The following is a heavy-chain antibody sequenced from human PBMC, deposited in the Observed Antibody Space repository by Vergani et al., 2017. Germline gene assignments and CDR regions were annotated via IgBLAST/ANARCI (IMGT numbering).Heavy chain of an antibody. Sequence: QVQLQQWGAGLLKPSETLSLTCGVYGGSFSGYYWTWIRQTPGKGLEWIGEIDHSGSPSYNPSLKSRVTMSIDTSKNQFSLKLTSVTAADTAMYYCARGPMRSWFDPWGQGTLVTVSS. CDR2: IDHSGSP. J-gene: IGHJ5*02. V-gene: IGHV4-34*01. CDR1: GGSFSGYY. CDR3: ARGPMRSWFDP.